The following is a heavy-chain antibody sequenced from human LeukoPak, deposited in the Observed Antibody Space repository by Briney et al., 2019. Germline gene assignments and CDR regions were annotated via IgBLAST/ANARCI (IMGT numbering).Heavy chain of an antibody. Sequence: GGSLRLSCAAPGFTVSSNYMSWVRQAPGKGLEWVSVIYSGGSTYYADSVKGRFTISRDNSKNTLYLQMNSLRAEDTAVYYCARELPSSSWTGTTNWFDPWGQGTLVTVSS. CDR1: GFTVSSNY. CDR2: IYSGGST. CDR3: ARELPSSSWTGTTNWFDP. D-gene: IGHD6-13*01. J-gene: IGHJ5*02. V-gene: IGHV3-66*01.